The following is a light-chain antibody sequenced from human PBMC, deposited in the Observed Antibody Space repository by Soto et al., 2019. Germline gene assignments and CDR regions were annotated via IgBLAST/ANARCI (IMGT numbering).Light chain of an antibody. CDR3: QQYGSSPPVT. J-gene: IGKJ4*01. V-gene: IGKV3-20*01. Sequence: EIVLTQSPGTLSLSPGERATLSCRASQSVSRSYLAWYQQKPGQAPRLLIYGASSRATGIPDRFSCSGSGTDFTLTISRLEPEDFAVYYCQQYGSSPPVTFGGGTKVEIK. CDR2: GAS. CDR1: QSVSRSY.